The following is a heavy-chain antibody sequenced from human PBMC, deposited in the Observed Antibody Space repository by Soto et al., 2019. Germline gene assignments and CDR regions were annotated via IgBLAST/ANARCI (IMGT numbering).Heavy chain of an antibody. V-gene: IGHV4-39*01. CDR3: GKVLVGATAIAEPVS. CDR2: IDYNGVS. Sequence: SETLSLTCTASGGSIYTNDYYWGWIRQPPGRGLEWIGNIDYNGVSYYNRSLKSRVAISRDTSKNQFSLRLTSVAAAHTALYHSGKVLVGATAIAEPVSWGPGTLVTVSS. CDR1: GGSIYTNDYY. D-gene: IGHD2-15*01. J-gene: IGHJ5*02.